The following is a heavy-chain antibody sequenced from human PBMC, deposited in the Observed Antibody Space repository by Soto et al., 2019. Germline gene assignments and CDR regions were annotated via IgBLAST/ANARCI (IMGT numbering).Heavy chain of an antibody. Sequence: QVQLVQSGAEVKKPGSSVKVSCKASGGTFSSYTISWVRQAPGQGLEWMGRIIPILGIANYAQKFQGRVTITADKSTSTAYMELSSLRSEDTAVYYCARLAAAGNFDYWGQGTLVTVSS. CDR1: GGTFSSYT. D-gene: IGHD6-13*01. CDR2: IIPILGIA. V-gene: IGHV1-69*02. J-gene: IGHJ4*02. CDR3: ARLAAAGNFDY.